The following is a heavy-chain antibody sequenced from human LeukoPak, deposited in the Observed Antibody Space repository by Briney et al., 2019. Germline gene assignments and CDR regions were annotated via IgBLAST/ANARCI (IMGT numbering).Heavy chain of an antibody. V-gene: IGHV3-15*01. D-gene: IGHD2-15*01. CDR3: TTGYCSGGSCYPDAFDI. CDR1: GFTFSNAW. J-gene: IGHJ3*02. Sequence: GGSLRLSCAASGFTFSNAWMSWVRQAPGKGLEWVGRIKSKTDGGTTDYAAPVKGRFTISRDDSKNTLYLQMNCLKTEDTAVYYCTTGYCSGGSCYPDAFDIWGQGTMVTVSS. CDR2: IKSKTDGGTT.